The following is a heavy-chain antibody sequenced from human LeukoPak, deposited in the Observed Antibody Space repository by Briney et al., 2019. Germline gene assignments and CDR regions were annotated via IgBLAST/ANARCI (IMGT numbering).Heavy chain of an antibody. V-gene: IGHV3-74*01. D-gene: IGHD2-15*01. CDR3: TRTPGMDV. Sequence: GGSLRLSCAASGFTISGYWMHWVRQAPGKGLVWVSRISGDGSITAYADSVKGRFTISRDNAKNTLYLQMNSLRTEDTAVYYCTRTPGMDVWGQGTTVTVSS. CDR2: ISGDGSIT. J-gene: IGHJ6*02. CDR1: GFTISGYW.